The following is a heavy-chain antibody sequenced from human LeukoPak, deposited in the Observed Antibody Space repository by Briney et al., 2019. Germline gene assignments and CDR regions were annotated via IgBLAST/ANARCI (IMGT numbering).Heavy chain of an antibody. CDR1: GYSFTSYR. Sequence: KSGESLKISCKGSGYSFTSYRIGWVRQVPGKGLEWMGVIFPGGSESRYSPSFQGQVTFSADKSIGTAYLQWNSLEASDTAIYYCARFSVQNYGVGPDYWGQGTQVTVSS. CDR2: IFPGGSES. V-gene: IGHV5-51*01. J-gene: IGHJ4*02. D-gene: IGHD4-17*01. CDR3: ARFSVQNYGVGPDY.